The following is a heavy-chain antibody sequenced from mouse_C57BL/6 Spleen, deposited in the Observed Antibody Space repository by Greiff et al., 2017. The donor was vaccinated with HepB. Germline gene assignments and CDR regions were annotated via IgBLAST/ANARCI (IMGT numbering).Heavy chain of an antibody. V-gene: IGHV1-61*01. Sequence: QVQLKQPGAELVRPGSSVKLSCKASGYTFTSYWMDLVKQRPGQGLEWIGNIYPSDSETHYNQKFKDKATLTVDKSSSTAYMQLSSLTSEDSAVYYCARITTVVATVDYWGQGTTLTVSS. J-gene: IGHJ2*01. CDR1: GYTFTSYW. D-gene: IGHD1-1*01. CDR2: IYPSDSET. CDR3: ARITTVVATVDY.